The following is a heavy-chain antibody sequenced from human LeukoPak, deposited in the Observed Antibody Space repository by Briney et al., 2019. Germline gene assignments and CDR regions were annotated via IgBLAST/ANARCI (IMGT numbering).Heavy chain of an antibody. V-gene: IGHV1-69*05. D-gene: IGHD1-20*01. CDR3: ARSPHSYNWNPTAFDY. Sequence: GASVKVSGKASGGTFSSYAISWVRQAPGQGLGWRGGIIPIFGTANYAQKFQGRVTITTDESTSTAYMELSSLRSEDTAVYYCARSPHSYNWNPTAFDYWGQGTLVTASS. CDR2: IIPIFGTA. CDR1: GGTFSSYA. J-gene: IGHJ4*02.